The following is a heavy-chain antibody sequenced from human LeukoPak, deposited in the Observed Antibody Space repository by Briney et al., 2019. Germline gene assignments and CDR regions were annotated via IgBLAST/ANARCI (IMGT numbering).Heavy chain of an antibody. Sequence: GGSLRLSCAASGFTFSSFSMNWVRQAPGKGLEWVSYISSSSSTIYYADSVKGRFTISRDNAKNSLSLQMNSLRDEDTAMYYCARETPDSSSWTAFDFWGQGTLVTVSS. V-gene: IGHV3-48*02. CDR2: ISSSSSTI. D-gene: IGHD6-13*01. CDR1: GFTFSSFS. J-gene: IGHJ4*02. CDR3: ARETPDSSSWTAFDF.